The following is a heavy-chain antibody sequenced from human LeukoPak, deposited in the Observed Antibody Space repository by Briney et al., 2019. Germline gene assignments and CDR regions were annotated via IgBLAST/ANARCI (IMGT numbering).Heavy chain of an antibody. D-gene: IGHD3-22*01. CDR1: GHRFTTYW. V-gene: IGHV5-51*01. J-gene: IGHJ4*02. CDR3: ARQGSTRSGDSNVLIGGDY. Sequence: GESLKISCKGSGHRFTTYWIGGVRQMPGKGLEWMGIIYPVDSDTRYSPAFQGQFTMSVDKSISTAYLQWSSLKASDTAMYYCARQGSTRSGDSNVLIGGDYWGQGTLVTVSS. CDR2: IYPVDSDT.